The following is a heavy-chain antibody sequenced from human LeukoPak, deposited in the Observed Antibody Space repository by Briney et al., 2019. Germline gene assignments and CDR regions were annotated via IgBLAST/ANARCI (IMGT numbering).Heavy chain of an antibody. J-gene: IGHJ3*02. D-gene: IGHD6-6*01. CDR2: IYSGGST. Sequence: GGSLRLSCAASGFTVSSNYMSWVRQAPGKGLEWVSVIYSGGSTYYADSVKGRFTISRDNSKNTLYLQMNSLRAEDTAVYYCASPGLSSSLAFDIWGQGTVVTVSS. CDR3: ASPGLSSSLAFDI. CDR1: GFTVSSNY. V-gene: IGHV3-53*01.